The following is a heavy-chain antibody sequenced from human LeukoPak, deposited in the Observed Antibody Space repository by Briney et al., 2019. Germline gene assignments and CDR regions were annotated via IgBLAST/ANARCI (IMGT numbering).Heavy chain of an antibody. D-gene: IGHD4-17*01. CDR3: ARDRSTGY. Sequence: PGGSLRLSCAASGSTFSSYWMSWVRQAPGKGLEWVANIKQDGSEKYYVDSVKGRFTISRDNAKNSLYLQMNSLRAEDTAVYYCARDRSTGYWGQGTLVTVSS. V-gene: IGHV3-7*03. CDR1: GSTFSSYW. CDR2: IKQDGSEK. J-gene: IGHJ4*02.